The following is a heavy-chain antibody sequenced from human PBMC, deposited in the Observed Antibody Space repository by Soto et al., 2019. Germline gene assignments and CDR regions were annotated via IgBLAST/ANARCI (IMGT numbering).Heavy chain of an antibody. J-gene: IGHJ4*02. Sequence: GVSLRLSCAASGFTFSSYAMSWVRQAPGKGLEWVSAISGSGGSTYYADSVKGRFTISRDNSKNTLYLQMNSLRAEDTAVYYCASTHVVVRYFDWPLYYWGQGTWVTVSS. CDR3: ASTHVVVRYFDWPLYY. V-gene: IGHV3-23*01. D-gene: IGHD3-9*01. CDR2: ISGSGGST. CDR1: GFTFSSYA.